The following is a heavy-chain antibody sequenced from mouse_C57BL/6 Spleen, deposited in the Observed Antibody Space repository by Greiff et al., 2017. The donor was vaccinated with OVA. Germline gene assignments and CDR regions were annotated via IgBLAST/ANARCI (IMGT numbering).Heavy chain of an antibody. D-gene: IGHD3-3*01. V-gene: IGHV1-69*01. CDR2: IDPSDSYT. CDR3: ARGLARYAMDY. J-gene: IGHJ4*01. CDR1: GYTFTSYW. Sequence: VQLQQPGAELVMPGASVKLSCKASGYTFTSYWMHWVKQRPGQGLEWIGEIDPSDSYTNYNQKFKGKSTLTVDKSSSTAYMQLSSLTSEDSAVYYCARGLARYAMDYWGQGTSVTVSS.